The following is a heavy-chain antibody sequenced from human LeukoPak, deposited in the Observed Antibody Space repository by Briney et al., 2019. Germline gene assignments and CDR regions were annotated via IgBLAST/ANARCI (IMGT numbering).Heavy chain of an antibody. Sequence: ASVKVSCKASGYTFTSYYMHWVRQAPGQGFEWMGIINPSGGATNYAQKFQGRVTITRNTSISTAYMELSSLRSEDTAVYYCARGLGSSTSFYYYYMDVWGKGTTVTVSS. D-gene: IGHD2-2*01. CDR2: INPSGGAT. J-gene: IGHJ6*03. CDR3: ARGLGSSTSFYYYYMDV. CDR1: GYTFTSYY. V-gene: IGHV1-46*01.